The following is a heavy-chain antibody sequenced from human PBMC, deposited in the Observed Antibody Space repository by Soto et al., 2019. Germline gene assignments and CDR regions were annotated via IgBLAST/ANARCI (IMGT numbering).Heavy chain of an antibody. CDR3: AKEGGRHYYDSSGYYPDAFDI. D-gene: IGHD3-22*01. J-gene: IGHJ3*02. CDR2: ISGSGGST. V-gene: IGHV3-23*01. Sequence: GGSLRLSCAASGFTFSSHAMSWVRQAPGKGLEWVSAISGSGGSTYYADSVKGRSTISRDNSKNTLYLQMNSLRAEDTAVYYCAKEGGRHYYDSSGYYPDAFDIWGQGTMVTVSS. CDR1: GFTFSSHA.